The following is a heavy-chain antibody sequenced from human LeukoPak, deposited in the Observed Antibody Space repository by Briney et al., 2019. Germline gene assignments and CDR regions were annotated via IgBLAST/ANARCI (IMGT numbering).Heavy chain of an antibody. J-gene: IGHJ3*02. D-gene: IGHD1-26*01. CDR1: GFTFSSYS. CDR2: ISSSSSYI. V-gene: IGHV3-21*01. CDR3: ARDEWGDAFDI. Sequence: GGSLRLSCAASGFTFSSYSMNWVRQAPGKGLEWVSSISSSSSYIHSADSVRGRFAISRDNAKNSLFLQMNSLRAEDTAVYYCARDEWGDAFDIWGQGTMVTVFS.